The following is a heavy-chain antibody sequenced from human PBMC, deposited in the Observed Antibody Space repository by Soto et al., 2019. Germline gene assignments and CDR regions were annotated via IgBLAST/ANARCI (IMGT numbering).Heavy chain of an antibody. CDR1: GGSFSGYY. CDR3: ASAYYDFWSGYYTDYYYGMDV. D-gene: IGHD3-3*01. V-gene: IGHV4-34*01. J-gene: IGHJ6*02. CDR2: INHSGST. Sequence: QVQLQRWGAGLLKPSETLSLTCAVYGGSFSGYYWSWIRQPPGKGLEWIGEINHSGSTNYNPSLKSRVTISVDTSKNQFSLKLSSVTAADTAVYYCASAYYDFWSGYYTDYYYGMDVWGQGTTVTVSS.